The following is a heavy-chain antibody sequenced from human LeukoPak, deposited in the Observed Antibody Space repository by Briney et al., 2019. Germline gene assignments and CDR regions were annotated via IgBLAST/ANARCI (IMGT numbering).Heavy chain of an antibody. Sequence: SETLSFTCTVSDGSIRTYYWSWIRQPPGKGLEWIGYIYPGESTTYNPSLESRVSISVDTSRNQFSLKLFSVTAADAAVYYCARYTGPNYYSYYMDVWGKGTTVTVSS. D-gene: IGHD2-8*02. V-gene: IGHV4-4*09. CDR1: DGSIRTYY. J-gene: IGHJ6*03. CDR3: ARYTGPNYYSYYMDV. CDR2: IYPGEST.